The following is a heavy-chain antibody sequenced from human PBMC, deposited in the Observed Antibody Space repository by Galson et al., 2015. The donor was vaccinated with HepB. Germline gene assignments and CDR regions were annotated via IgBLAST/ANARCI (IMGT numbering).Heavy chain of an antibody. Sequence: SVKVSCKASGYTFTSYAMNWVRQAPGQGLEWMGWINTNTGNPTYAQGFTGRFVFSLDTSVSTAYLQISSLKAEDTAVYYCARGLAVAGTIYYFDYWGQGTLVTVSS. CDR3: ARGLAVAGTIYYFDY. V-gene: IGHV7-4-1*02. CDR2: INTNTGNP. D-gene: IGHD6-19*01. J-gene: IGHJ4*02. CDR1: GYTFTSYA.